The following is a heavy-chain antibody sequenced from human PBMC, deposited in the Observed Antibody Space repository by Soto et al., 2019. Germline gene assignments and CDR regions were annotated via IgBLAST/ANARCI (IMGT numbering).Heavy chain of an antibody. CDR3: ARVGTGTTSL. Sequence: PSETLSLTCAVYGGSFIGYYWSWIRQPPGKGLEWIGEINHSGSTNYNPSLKSRVTISVDTSKNQFSLKLSSVTAADTAVYYCARVGTGTTSLWGQGTLVTVSS. J-gene: IGHJ4*02. CDR1: GGSFIGYY. D-gene: IGHD1-7*01. CDR2: INHSGST. V-gene: IGHV4-34*01.